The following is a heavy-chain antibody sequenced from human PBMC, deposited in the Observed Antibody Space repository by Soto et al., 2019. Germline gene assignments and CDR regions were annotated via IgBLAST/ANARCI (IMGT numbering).Heavy chain of an antibody. J-gene: IGHJ5*01. Sequence: GGSLRLSCAASGFTFSSFAMAWVRQAPGKGLEWVSSISHSGTFTYYADSVKGRFTISRDKTKNTVLLQMSSLRADDTAIYYCAKSRLRIAEVRGFDYWGEGTLVTLSS. D-gene: IGHD6-13*01. V-gene: IGHV3-23*01. CDR3: AKSRLRIAEVRGFDY. CDR2: ISHSGTFT. CDR1: GFTFSSFA.